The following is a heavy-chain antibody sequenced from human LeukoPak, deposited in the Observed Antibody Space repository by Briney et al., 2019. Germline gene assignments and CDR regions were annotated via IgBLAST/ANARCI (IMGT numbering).Heavy chain of an antibody. CDR2: ISSSSSYI. D-gene: IGHD3-10*01. J-gene: IGHJ4*02. V-gene: IGHV3-21*01. Sequence: GGSLRLSCAASGFTFNSYSMNWVRQAPGKGLEWVSSISSSSSYIYYADSVKGRFTISRDNARNSLYLQMNSLRAEDTAVYYCARDLYYYGSGSPTYFDYWGQGTLVTVSS. CDR1: GFTFNSYS. CDR3: ARDLYYYGSGSPTYFDY.